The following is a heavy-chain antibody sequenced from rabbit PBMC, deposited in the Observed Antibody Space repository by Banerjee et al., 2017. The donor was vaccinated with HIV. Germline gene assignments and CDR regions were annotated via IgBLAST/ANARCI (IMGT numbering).Heavy chain of an antibody. J-gene: IGHJ4*01. Sequence: QSLEESGGDLVKPGASLTLTCTASGFSFSSSYYMCWVRQAPGKGLEWIACIYAGSSGSTYYASWAKGRFTISKTSSTTVTLQMTSLTAADTATYFCARYLYDDYGDWDYFNLWGPGTLVTVS. V-gene: IGHV1S40*01. D-gene: IGHD2-1*01. CDR2: IYAGSSGST. CDR3: ARYLYDDYGDWDYFNL. CDR1: GFSFSSSYY.